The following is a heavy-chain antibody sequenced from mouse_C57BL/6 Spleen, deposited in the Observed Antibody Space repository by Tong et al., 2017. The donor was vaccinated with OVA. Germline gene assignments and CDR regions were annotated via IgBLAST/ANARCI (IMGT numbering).Heavy chain of an antibody. Sequence: EVQLQESGAELARPGASVKMSCKTSGYTFTSYWMHWVKQRPGQGLEWIGAIYPGNSDTSYNQKFKGKAKLTAVTSASTAYMELSSLTNEDSAVYYCTRPIYYDYDVKAMDYWGQGTSVTVSS. V-gene: IGHV1-5*01. D-gene: IGHD2-4*01. CDR3: TRPIYYDYDVKAMDY. CDR2: IYPGNSDT. J-gene: IGHJ4*01. CDR1: GYTFTSYW.